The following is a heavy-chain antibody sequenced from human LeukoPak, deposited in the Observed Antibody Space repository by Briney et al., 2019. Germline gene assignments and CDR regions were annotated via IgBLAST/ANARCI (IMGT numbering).Heavy chain of an antibody. CDR1: GNSIGTDYY. CDR2: IYHSGST. Sequence: SETLSLTCSVSGNSIGTDYYWGWIRQPPGKGLEWIGSIYHSGSTYYNPSLKSRVTISVDTSKNQFSLRLSSLTAADTALYYCARDRKYYYHMDVWGKGTTVTVSS. D-gene: IGHD1-14*01. V-gene: IGHV4-38-2*02. CDR3: ARDRKYYYHMDV. J-gene: IGHJ6*03.